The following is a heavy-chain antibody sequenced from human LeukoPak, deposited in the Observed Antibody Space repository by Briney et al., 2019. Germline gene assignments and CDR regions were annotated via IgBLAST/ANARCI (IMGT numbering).Heavy chain of an antibody. J-gene: IGHJ6*03. CDR1: GYTFTSYA. Sequence: ASVKVSCKASGYTFTSYAMNWVRQAPGQGLEWMGWINTNTGNPTYAQGFTGRFVFSLDTSVSTAYLQISSLKAEDTAVYYCAKPGNWYLDSTYYYYYYMDVWGKGTTVTVSS. CDR3: AKPGNWYLDSTYYYYYYMDV. CDR2: INTNTGNP. V-gene: IGHV7-4-1*02. D-gene: IGHD6-13*01.